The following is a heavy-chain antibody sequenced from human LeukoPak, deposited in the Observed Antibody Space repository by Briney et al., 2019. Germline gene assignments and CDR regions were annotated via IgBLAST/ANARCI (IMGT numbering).Heavy chain of an antibody. J-gene: IGHJ4*02. Sequence: PGGSLRLSCAASGFTFNNFEMNWVHQAPGTGLEWIAYVSGSGSEIHYGDSVKGRFTISRDNAKSSVYLQMDSLRAEDTAVYYCAKGTYSSSPRDNWGQGTLVTVS. V-gene: IGHV3-48*03. CDR3: AKGTYSSSPRDN. D-gene: IGHD6-6*01. CDR2: VSGSGSEI. CDR1: GFTFNNFE.